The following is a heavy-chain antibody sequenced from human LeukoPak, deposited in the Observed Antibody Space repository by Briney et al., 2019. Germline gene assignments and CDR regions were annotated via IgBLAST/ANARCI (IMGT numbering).Heavy chain of an antibody. CDR1: GFTFSGYY. CDR2: INPNSGGT. Sequence: GASLKVSCEASGFTFSGYYMHWVRQAPGQGLEWMAWINPNSGGTYYAEKLQGRVTMTRDTSISTAYMEMSSLRSDDTALYYCARDPLHRHGYDYWGQGTLVTVSS. D-gene: IGHD5-18*01. V-gene: IGHV1-2*02. CDR3: ARDPLHRHGYDY. J-gene: IGHJ4*02.